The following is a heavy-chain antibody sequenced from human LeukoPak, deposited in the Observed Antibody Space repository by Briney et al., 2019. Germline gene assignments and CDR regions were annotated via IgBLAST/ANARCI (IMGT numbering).Heavy chain of an antibody. CDR3: ARGSDDYGGAFDI. CDR1: GGSISSGGYY. V-gene: IGHV4-30-2*01. CDR2: IYHSGST. J-gene: IGHJ3*02. Sequence: ASETLSLTCTVSGGSISSGGYYWSWIRQPPGKGLEWIGYIYHSGSTYYNPSLKSRVTISVDRSKNQFSLKLSSVTAADTAVYYCARGSDDYGGAFDIWGQGTMVTVSS. D-gene: IGHD4-23*01.